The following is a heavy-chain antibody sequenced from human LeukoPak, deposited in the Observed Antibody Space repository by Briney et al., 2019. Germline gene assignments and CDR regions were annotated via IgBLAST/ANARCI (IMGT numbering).Heavy chain of an antibody. CDR3: AREPDMIILFDY. V-gene: IGHV4-4*07. D-gene: IGHD3-22*01. J-gene: IGHJ4*02. CDR2: IYTSGST. CDR1: GGSISSYY. Sequence: SETLSLTCTVSGGSISSYYWSWIRQPAGKGLEWIGRIYTSGSTNYNPSLKSRVTMSVDTSKNQFSLKLSPGTAGDTAVYCCAREPDMIILFDYWGQGTLVTVSS.